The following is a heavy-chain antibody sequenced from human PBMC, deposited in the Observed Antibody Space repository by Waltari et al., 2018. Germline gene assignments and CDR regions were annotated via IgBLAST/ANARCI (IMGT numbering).Heavy chain of an antibody. CDR1: GGTFSSYA. CDR3: ARSPYYYDSSGYYQFDY. Sequence: QVQLVQSGAEVKKPGSSVKVSCKASGGTFSSYAISWVRQAPGQGLEWMGGIIPIFGTANYAQKFQGRVTITADKSTSTAYMELSSLRSEDTAVYYCARSPYYYDSSGYYQFDYWGQGTLVTVSS. CDR2: IIPIFGTA. D-gene: IGHD3-22*01. V-gene: IGHV1-69*14. J-gene: IGHJ4*02.